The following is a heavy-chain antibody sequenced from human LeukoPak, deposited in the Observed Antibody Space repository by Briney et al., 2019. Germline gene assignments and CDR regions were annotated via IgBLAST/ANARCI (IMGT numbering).Heavy chain of an antibody. Sequence: SVKVSCKASGGTFSSYAISWVRQAPGQGLEWMGGIIPIFGTANYAQKFQGRVTITADESTSAAYMELSSLRSEDTAVYYCAGPNDYYDSSGHFDYWGQGTLVTVSS. CDR1: GGTFSSYA. J-gene: IGHJ4*02. V-gene: IGHV1-69*13. CDR3: AGPNDYYDSSGHFDY. D-gene: IGHD3-22*01. CDR2: IIPIFGTA.